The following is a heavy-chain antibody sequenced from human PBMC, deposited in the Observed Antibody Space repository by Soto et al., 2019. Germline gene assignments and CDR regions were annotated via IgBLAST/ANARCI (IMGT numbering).Heavy chain of an antibody. CDR2: IYYSGST. CDR3: ARGCTYDSHWFDP. V-gene: IGHV4-31*03. D-gene: IGHD3-3*01. CDR1: GGSISSGGYY. J-gene: IGHJ5*02. Sequence: PSETLSLTCTVSGGSISSGGYYWSWIRQHPGKGLEGIGYIYYSGSTYYNPSLKSRVTISVDTSKNQFSLKLSSVTAADTAVYYCARGCTYDSHWFDPWGQGTLVTVSS.